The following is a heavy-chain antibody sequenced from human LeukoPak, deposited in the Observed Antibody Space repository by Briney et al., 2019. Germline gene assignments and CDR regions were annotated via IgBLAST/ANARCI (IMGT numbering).Heavy chain of an antibody. J-gene: IGHJ3*02. V-gene: IGHV3-33*01. D-gene: IGHD4-17*01. CDR2: IWYGGSNK. CDR1: GFTFSSYG. Sequence: GRSLRLSCAASGFTFSSYGMHWVRQAPGKGLEWVAVIWYGGSNKYYADSVKGRFTISRDNSKNTLYLQMNSLRAEDTAVYYCTGGYGDYGAFDIWGQGTMVTVSS. CDR3: TGGYGDYGAFDI.